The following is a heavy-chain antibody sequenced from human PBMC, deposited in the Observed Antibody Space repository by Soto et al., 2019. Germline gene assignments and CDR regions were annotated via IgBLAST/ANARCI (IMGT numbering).Heavy chain of an antibody. D-gene: IGHD6-19*01. CDR2: IIPIFGTA. CDR3: ARGPELDPPLLAAAGIAVAGPGGAERGYYYDDDGMDV. V-gene: IGHV1-69*01. CDR1: GGTFSSYA. J-gene: IGHJ6*02. Sequence: QVQLVQSGAEVKKPGSSVKVSCKASGGTFSSYAISWVRQAPGQGLEWMGGIIPIFGTANYAQKFQGRVTITADESTSSAYMELGSLGSEDTALYYCARGPELDPPLLAAAGIAVAGPGGAERGYYYDDDGMDVWCQGSTVTVSS.